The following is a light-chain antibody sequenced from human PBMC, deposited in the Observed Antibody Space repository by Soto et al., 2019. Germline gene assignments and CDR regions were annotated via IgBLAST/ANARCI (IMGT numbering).Light chain of an antibody. J-gene: IGKJ5*01. Sequence: EIVLTQSAATLSLSAGERATLSCRASQSVSSYLAWYQQKPGQAPRLLIYDASNRATGIPARFSGSGSGTDFTLTISSLEPEDFAVYYCQQRSNWPIITFGQGTRLEIK. CDR3: QQRSNWPIIT. CDR1: QSVSSY. CDR2: DAS. V-gene: IGKV3-11*01.